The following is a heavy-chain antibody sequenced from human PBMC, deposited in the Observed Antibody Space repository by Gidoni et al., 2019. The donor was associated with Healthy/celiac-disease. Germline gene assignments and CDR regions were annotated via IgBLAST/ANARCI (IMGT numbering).Heavy chain of an antibody. J-gene: IGHJ4*02. CDR3: ARDVPSIAADPSCMDY. CDR2: ISYDGSNK. D-gene: IGHD6-6*01. CDR1: GVTCGSNA. V-gene: IGHV3-30-3*01. Sequence: QVQLVESGGGVVQPGRSLRSSWAASGVTCGSNAMHWVRPAPGKGLEWVAVISYDGSNKYYADSVKGRFTISRDNSKNTLYLQMNSLRAEDTAVYYCARDVPSIAADPSCMDYWGQGTLVTVSS.